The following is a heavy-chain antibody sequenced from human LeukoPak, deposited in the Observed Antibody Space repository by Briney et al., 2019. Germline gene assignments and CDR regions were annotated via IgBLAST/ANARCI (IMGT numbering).Heavy chain of an antibody. Sequence: PSETLNLTCTASGGTISSYYWSWIRQPPGKGLEWIGYIYYSGSTNYNPSLKSRVTISVDTSNNQFSLKLSSVAAADTAVYYCARGKYYFWSGYYYYYGMDVWGQGTTVTVSS. CDR3: ARGKYYFWSGYYYYYGMDV. D-gene: IGHD3-3*01. V-gene: IGHV4-59*01. CDR2: IYYSGST. CDR1: GGTISSYY. J-gene: IGHJ6*02.